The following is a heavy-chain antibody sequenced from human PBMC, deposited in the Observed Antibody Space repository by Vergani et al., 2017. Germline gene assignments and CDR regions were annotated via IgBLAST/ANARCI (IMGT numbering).Heavy chain of an antibody. V-gene: IGHV4-31*03. CDR3: ARGRYCSSTSCHANYYYYMDV. J-gene: IGHJ6*03. D-gene: IGHD2-2*01. Sequence: QVQLQESGPGLVKPSQTLSLTCTVSGGSISSGGYYWSWIRQHPGKGLEWIGYIYYSGSTYYNPSLKSRVTISVDTSKNQFSLKLSSVTAADTAVYYCARGRYCSSTSCHANYYYYMDVWGKGTTVTVSS. CDR1: GGSISSGGYY. CDR2: IYYSGST.